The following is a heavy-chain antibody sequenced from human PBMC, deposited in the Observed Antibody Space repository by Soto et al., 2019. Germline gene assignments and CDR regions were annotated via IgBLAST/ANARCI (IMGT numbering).Heavy chain of an antibody. D-gene: IGHD3-22*01. CDR2: IIPIFGTA. CDR1: GGTFSSYA. CDR3: ASWLCGYYDSSGQGY. V-gene: IGHV1-69*01. J-gene: IGHJ4*02. Sequence: QVQLVQSGAEVKKPGSSVKVSCKASGGTFSSYAISWVRQAPGQGLEWMGGIIPIFGTANYAQKFQGRVTITADESTSPAYMELSSLRSEDTAVYYCASWLCGYYDSSGQGYWGQGTLATVSS.